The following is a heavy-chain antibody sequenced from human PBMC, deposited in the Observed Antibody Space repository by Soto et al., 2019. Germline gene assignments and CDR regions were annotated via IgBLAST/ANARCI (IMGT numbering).Heavy chain of an antibody. CDR3: VKDGLSGYFNGGAFDI. V-gene: IGHV3-23*01. CDR1: GFTFSSYV. CDR2: ISGSGGST. J-gene: IGHJ3*02. Sequence: PGGSLRLSCAASGFTFSSYVMSWVRQAPGKGLEWVSAISGSGGSTYYADSVKGRFTISRDNSKNTLYLQMSSLRAEDTAVYYCVKDGLSGYFNGGAFDIWGQGTMVTVSS. D-gene: IGHD5-12*01.